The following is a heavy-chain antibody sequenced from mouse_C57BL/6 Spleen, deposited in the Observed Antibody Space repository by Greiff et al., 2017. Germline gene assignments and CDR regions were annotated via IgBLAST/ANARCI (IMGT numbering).Heavy chain of an antibody. J-gene: IGHJ2*01. CDR1: GFTFSSYA. CDR3: ARDGYYASFDY. D-gene: IGHD2-3*01. V-gene: IGHV5-4*01. Sequence: EVNLVESGGGLVKPGGSLKLSCAASGFTFSSYAMSWVRQTPEKRLEWVATISDGGSYTYYPDNVKGRFTISRDNAKNNLYLQMSHLKSEDTAMYYCARDGYYASFDYWGQGTTLTVSS. CDR2: ISDGGSYT.